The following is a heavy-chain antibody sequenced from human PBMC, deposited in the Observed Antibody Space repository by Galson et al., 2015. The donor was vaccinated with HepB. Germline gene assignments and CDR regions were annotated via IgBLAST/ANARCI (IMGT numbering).Heavy chain of an antibody. D-gene: IGHD2-21*02. Sequence: QSGAEVKKPGESLRISCKGSGYSFTSYWISWVRQMPGKGLEWMGRIDPSDSYTNYSPSFQGHVTISADKSISTAYLQWSSLKASDTAMYYCARHGPGELPTTNPLEEHIVVVTAILYYWGQGTLVTVSS. V-gene: IGHV5-10-1*01. CDR3: ARHGPGELPTTNPLEEHIVVVTAILYY. CDR1: GYSFTSYW. J-gene: IGHJ4*02. CDR2: IDPSDSYT.